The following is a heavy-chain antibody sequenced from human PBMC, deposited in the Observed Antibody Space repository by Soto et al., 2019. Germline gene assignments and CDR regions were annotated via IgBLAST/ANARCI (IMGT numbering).Heavy chain of an antibody. V-gene: IGHV1-69*01. CDR3: AIGRVTTYFTAFDY. D-gene: IGHD2-8*02. J-gene: IGHJ4*02. Sequence: VQLVQSGAEVRKPGSSVQVSCKASGGTFISYAISWVRQAPGRGLEWMGGIIPVFGTANYTQKFQGRVTITADESASTAYMELSSLRSEDTALYYCAIGRVTTYFTAFDYWGQGTLVTVSS. CDR2: IIPVFGTA. CDR1: GGTFISYA.